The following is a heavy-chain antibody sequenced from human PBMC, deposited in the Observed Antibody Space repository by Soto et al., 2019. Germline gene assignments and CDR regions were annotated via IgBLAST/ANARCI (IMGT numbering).Heavy chain of an antibody. J-gene: IGHJ6*02. CDR1: GYTFTDYY. CDR3: AKNPENYYYGMDV. CDR2: IIPNFGTA. Sequence: SVKVSCKASGYTFTDYYMHWVRQAPGQGLEWMGGIIPNFGTAEYAQKFQGRVTITADESTSTAYVELSSLRSEDTAVYYCAKNPENYYYGMDVWGQGTTVTVSS. V-gene: IGHV1-69*13.